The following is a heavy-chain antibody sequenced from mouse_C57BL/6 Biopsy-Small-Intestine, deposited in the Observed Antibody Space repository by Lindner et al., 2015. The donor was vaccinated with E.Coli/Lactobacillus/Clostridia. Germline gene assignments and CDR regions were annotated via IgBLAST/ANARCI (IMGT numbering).Heavy chain of an antibody. CDR2: IYPGNDNF. V-gene: IGHV1-84*01. CDR1: GYTFTDYN. CDR3: ARMGWLFDY. J-gene: IGHJ4*01. Sequence: VQLQESGPELVKPGTSVKVSCKASGYTFTDYNINWVKQRPGQGLEWIGWIYPGNDNFKYNEKFKGKATLTVDTSSSTAYMQLSSLTSEDSAVYFCARMGWLFDYWGQGTSVTVPS. D-gene: IGHD2-3*01.